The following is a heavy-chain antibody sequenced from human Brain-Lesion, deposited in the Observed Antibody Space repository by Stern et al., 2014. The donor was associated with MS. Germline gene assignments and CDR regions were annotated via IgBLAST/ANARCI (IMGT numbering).Heavy chain of an antibody. CDR3: ARDVGGAFDY. CDR1: GGSFSGYY. J-gene: IGHJ4*02. Sequence: QVQLQQWGAGLLKPSETLSLTCGVYGGSFSGYYWTWIRQPPGKGLEWIGEINHSGRINDNPSLERRVTMSVDTSKHQLSLRLSSATAADTAVYYCARDVGGAFDYWGQGTLVTVSS. CDR2: INHSGRI. V-gene: IGHV4-34*01. D-gene: IGHD2-21*01.